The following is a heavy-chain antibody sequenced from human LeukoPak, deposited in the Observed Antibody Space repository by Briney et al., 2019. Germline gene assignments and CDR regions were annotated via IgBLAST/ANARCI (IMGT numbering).Heavy chain of an antibody. V-gene: IGHV3-74*01. J-gene: IGHJ6*03. CDR1: GFTFSSYW. CDR2: INSDGSMT. CDR3: ARGYDSNLDYYYYMDV. Sequence: GESLRLSCAASGFTFSSYWMHWVRQAPGKGLVWVSRINSDGSMTDYVDSLKGRFTISRDNSKNTLYVQMNSLRVEDTAVYFCARGYDSNLDYYYYMDVWGKGTTVTVSS. D-gene: IGHD3-16*01.